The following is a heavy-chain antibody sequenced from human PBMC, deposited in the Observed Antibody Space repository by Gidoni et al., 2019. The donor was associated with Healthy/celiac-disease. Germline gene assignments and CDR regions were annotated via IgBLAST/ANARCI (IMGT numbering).Heavy chain of an antibody. CDR2: IIPIFVTA. CDR1: GGTFSSYA. D-gene: IGHD6-13*01. J-gene: IGHJ6*02. Sequence: QVPLVQSGAEVKKTGSSVKVSCTASGGTFSSYAIRWVRQDTGQGLEWMGGIIPIFVTANDAQKFQGRVTITADESTSTAYMELSSLRSEDTAVYYCARPSQQLGYYYDGMDVWGQGTTVTVSS. V-gene: IGHV1-69*01. CDR3: ARPSQQLGYYYDGMDV.